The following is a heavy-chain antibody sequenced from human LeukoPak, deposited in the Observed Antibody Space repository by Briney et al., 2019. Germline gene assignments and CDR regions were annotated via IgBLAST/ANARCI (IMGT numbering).Heavy chain of an antibody. V-gene: IGHV3-43*02. CDR2: ISGEGGRT. Sequence: GGSLRLSCAASGFTLDDYAMHWVRHAPEKGMEWVSLISGEGGRTYYADSGKGRFTISRDNSKISLYLQMNSLTTEGTALYYCAKLEGYSYPDRYYCYYMDVWGKGTTVTVSS. D-gene: IGHD5-18*01. CDR1: GFTLDDYA. J-gene: IGHJ6*03. CDR3: AKLEGYSYPDRYYCYYMDV.